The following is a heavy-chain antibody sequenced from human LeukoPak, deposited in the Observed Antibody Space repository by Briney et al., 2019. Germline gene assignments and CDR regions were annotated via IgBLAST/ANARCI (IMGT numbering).Heavy chain of an antibody. D-gene: IGHD2-21*02. J-gene: IGHJ4*02. CDR2: INHSGST. CDR3: ARGEYGGNSGFSLFDY. CDR1: GGSLSGYY. Sequence: SETLSLTCAVYGGSLSGYYWSWIRQPPGKGLEWIGEINHRIGEINHSGSTNYNPSLKSRVTISVDTSKNQFSLKLSSVTAADTAVYYCARGEYGGNSGFSLFDYWGQGTLVTVSS. V-gene: IGHV4-34*01.